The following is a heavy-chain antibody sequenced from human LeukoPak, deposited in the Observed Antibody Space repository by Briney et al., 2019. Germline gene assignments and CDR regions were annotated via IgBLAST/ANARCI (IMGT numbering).Heavy chain of an antibody. CDR3: ARGRITMVRGVIITVDYYYYYMDV. J-gene: IGHJ6*03. D-gene: IGHD3-10*01. CDR1: GYTFTGYY. V-gene: IGHV1-2*02. CDR2: INPNSGGT. Sequence: ASVKVSCKASGYTFTGYYMHWVRQAPGQGLEWMGWINPNSGGTNYAQKFQGRVTMTRDTSISTAYMELSRLRSDDTAVYYCARGRITMVRGVIITVDYYYYYMDVWGKGTTVTISS.